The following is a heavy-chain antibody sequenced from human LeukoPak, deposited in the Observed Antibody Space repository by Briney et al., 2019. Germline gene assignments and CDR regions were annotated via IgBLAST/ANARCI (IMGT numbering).Heavy chain of an antibody. J-gene: IGHJ4*02. V-gene: IGHV1-2*02. CDR3: ARPYCNSRSCHDYFDY. CDR2: INPITGGT. CDR1: GYTFTRFY. D-gene: IGHD2-15*01. Sequence: ASVKVSCKASGYTFTRFYLHWVRQAPGQGLEGMGWINPITGGTKYAQRFQGRVTMTRDTSISTVYMELNRLKSDDTAVYYCARPYCNSRSCHDYFDYWGQGTLVTVSS.